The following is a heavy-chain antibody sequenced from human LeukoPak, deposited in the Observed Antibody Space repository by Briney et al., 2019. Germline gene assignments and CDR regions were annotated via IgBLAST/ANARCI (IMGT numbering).Heavy chain of an antibody. CDR3: AREKGGNYDILTGYYNYYYYMDV. V-gene: IGHV3-7*01. Sequence: GGSLRLSCAASGFTFSSYWMSWVRQAQGKGLEWVANIKQDGSEQYYVDSVKGRFTISRDNANNSLYLQMNSLRAEDTAVYYCAREKGGNYDILTGYYNYYYYMDVWGKGTTVTVSS. CDR2: IKQDGSEQ. CDR1: GFTFSSYW. D-gene: IGHD3-9*01. J-gene: IGHJ6*03.